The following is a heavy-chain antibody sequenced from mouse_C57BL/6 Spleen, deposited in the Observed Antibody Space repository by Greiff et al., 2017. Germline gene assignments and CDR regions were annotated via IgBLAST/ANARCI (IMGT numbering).Heavy chain of an antibody. CDR1: GFTFSSYT. CDR3: ARHVGGGFAY. J-gene: IGHJ3*01. V-gene: IGHV5-9*01. Sequence: EVMLVESGGGLVKPGGSLKLSCAASGFTFSSYTMSWVRQTPEKRLEWVATISGGGGNTYYPDSVKGRFTISRDNAKNTLYLQMSSLGSEDTALYYCARHVGGGFAYWGQGTLVTVSA. CDR2: ISGGGGNT.